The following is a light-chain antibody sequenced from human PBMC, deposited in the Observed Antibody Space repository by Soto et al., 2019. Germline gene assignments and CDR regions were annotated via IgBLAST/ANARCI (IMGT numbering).Light chain of an antibody. Sequence: EIPMTQSPATLSVSPGERATLSCRASQSVSSKLAWYQQKPGQAPRLLIYDASTRATGIPARFSGSGSGTEFTLTISSLQSEDFAVYYCQQFNNWPLTFGQGTKVEIK. CDR2: DAS. V-gene: IGKV3-15*01. J-gene: IGKJ1*01. CDR1: QSVSSK. CDR3: QQFNNWPLT.